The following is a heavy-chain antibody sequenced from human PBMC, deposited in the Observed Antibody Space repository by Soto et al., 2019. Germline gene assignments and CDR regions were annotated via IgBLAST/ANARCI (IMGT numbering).Heavy chain of an antibody. Sequence: QVQLVESGGGVVQPGRSLRLSCAASGFTFSSYGMHWVRQAPGKGLEWVAVISNDGSNKYHADSVKGRFTISRDNSQNTLDLQNERLGAGDQGMYSRAKGRGGGPFGDWGQGTLVTVSS. CDR3: AKGRGGGPFGD. CDR1: GFTFSSYG. CDR2: ISNDGSNK. D-gene: IGHD2-15*01. V-gene: IGHV3-30*18. J-gene: IGHJ4*02.